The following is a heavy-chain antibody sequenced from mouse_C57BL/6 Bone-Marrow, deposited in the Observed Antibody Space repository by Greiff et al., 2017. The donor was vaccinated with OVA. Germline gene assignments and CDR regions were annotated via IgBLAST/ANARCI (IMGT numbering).Heavy chain of an antibody. CDR1: GYTFTSYW. D-gene: IGHD1-1*01. CDR2: IDPSDSYT. V-gene: IGHV1-69*01. Sequence: VQLQQPGAELVKPGASVKMSCKASGYTFTSYWITWVKQRPGQGLEWIGEIDPSDSYTNYNQKFKGKSTLTVDKSSSTAYMQLSSLTSEDSAVYYCARDYCSSSFWNFDVWGTGTTVTVSS. CDR3: ARDYCSSSFWNFDV. J-gene: IGHJ1*03.